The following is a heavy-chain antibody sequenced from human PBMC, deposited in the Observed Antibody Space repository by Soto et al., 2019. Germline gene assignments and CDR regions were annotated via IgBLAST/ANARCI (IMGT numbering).Heavy chain of an antibody. CDR1: GYTFTSYA. V-gene: IGHV1-3*01. D-gene: IGHD6-19*01. CDR2: INAGNGNT. Sequence: ASVKVSCKASGYTFTSYAMHWVRQAPGQRLEWMGWINAGNGNTKYSQKFQGRVTITRDTSASTAYMELSSLRSEDTAVYYCARPSTGYSSGWYRADYYYGMDVWGQGTTVTVS. CDR3: ARPSTGYSSGWYRADYYYGMDV. J-gene: IGHJ6*02.